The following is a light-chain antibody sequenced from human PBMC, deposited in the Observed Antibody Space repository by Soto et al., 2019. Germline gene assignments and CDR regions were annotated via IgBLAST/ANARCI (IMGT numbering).Light chain of an antibody. J-gene: IGKJ4*01. CDR3: QHYGSSPFT. Sequence: IVLTQVPGTLSLSPGERATLSCRASQSITSNYLAWYQQKPGQAPRLLIYGPSSRAIGIPHRFSGSGSGTDFTLTISRLEPEDFAVYYCQHYGSSPFTFGGGTKVDIK. V-gene: IGKV3-20*01. CDR2: GPS. CDR1: QSITSNY.